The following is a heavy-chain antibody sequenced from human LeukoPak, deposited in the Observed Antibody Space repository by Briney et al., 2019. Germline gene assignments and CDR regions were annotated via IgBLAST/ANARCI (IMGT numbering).Heavy chain of an antibody. CDR3: ARHGYSGSYSMDWFDP. Sequence: PSETLSLTCTVSGGSISSYYWSWIRQPPGKGLEWIGYIYYSGSTNYNPSLKSRVTISVDTSKNQFSLKLSSVTAADTAVYYCARHGYSGSYSMDWFDPWGQGTLVTVSS. CDR1: GGSISSYY. D-gene: IGHD1-26*01. V-gene: IGHV4-59*08. CDR2: IYYSGST. J-gene: IGHJ5*02.